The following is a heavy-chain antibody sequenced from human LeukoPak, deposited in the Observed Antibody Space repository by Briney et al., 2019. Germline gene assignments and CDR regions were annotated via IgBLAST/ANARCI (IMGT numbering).Heavy chain of an antibody. Sequence: PGGSLRLSCAASGFTFSSYSMNWVRQAPGKGLEWVSYISSSSSTIYYADSVKGRFTISIDNDKNSLYLQMNSLRAEDTAVYYCARDSPASPLGAWGQGTLVTVSS. D-gene: IGHD3-16*01. CDR2: ISSSSSTI. J-gene: IGHJ5*02. CDR1: GFTFSSYS. V-gene: IGHV3-48*01. CDR3: ARDSPASPLGA.